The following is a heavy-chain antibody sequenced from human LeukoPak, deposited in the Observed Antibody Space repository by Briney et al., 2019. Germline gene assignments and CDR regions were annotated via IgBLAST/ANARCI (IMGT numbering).Heavy chain of an antibody. J-gene: IGHJ6*02. CDR3: ARVGGRPRNYYYYGMDV. CDR2: IIPIFGTA. V-gene: IGHV1-69*05. CDR1: GGTFSSYA. Sequence: SVKVSCKASGGTFSSYAISWVRQAPGQGLEWMGGIIPIFGTANYAQKLQGRVTMTTDTSTSTAYMELRSLRSDDTAAYYCARVGGRPRNYYYYGMDVWGQGTTVTVSS. D-gene: IGHD6-25*01.